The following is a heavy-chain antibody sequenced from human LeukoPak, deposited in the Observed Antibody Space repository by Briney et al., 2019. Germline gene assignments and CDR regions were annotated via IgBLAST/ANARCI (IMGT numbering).Heavy chain of an antibody. CDR1: GGSFSGYY. J-gene: IGHJ5*02. D-gene: IGHD6-13*01. V-gene: IGHV4-34*01. CDR2: INHSGST. Sequence: SETLSLTCAVYGGSFSGYYWSWIRQPPGKGLEWIGEINHSGSTNYNPSLKSRVTISVDTSKNQFSLKLSSVTAADTAVYYCARRFSSSWGNWFDPWGQGAQVTVSS. CDR3: ARRFSSSWGNWFDP.